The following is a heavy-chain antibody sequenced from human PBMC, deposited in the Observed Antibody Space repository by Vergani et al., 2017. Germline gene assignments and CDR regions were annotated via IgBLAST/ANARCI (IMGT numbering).Heavy chain of an antibody. D-gene: IGHD2-15*01. J-gene: IGHJ4*02. CDR2: IRSDESRR. Sequence: QVQLVESGGGVVQPGGSLRLSCAASGFTFNSYGMHWVRQAPGKGLEWVASIRSDESRRDYGDSMEGPFTISRDNSKNTLYLQMKSLRPEDTAVYYCAKEGGGYCSGVTCYPEYWGQGTLVIVSS. CDR1: GFTFNSYG. V-gene: IGHV3-30*02. CDR3: AKEGGGYCSGVTCYPEY.